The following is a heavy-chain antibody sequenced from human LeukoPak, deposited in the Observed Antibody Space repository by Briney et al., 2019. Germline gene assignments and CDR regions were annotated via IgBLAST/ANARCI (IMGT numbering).Heavy chain of an antibody. CDR3: ARDIYSSNSFDR. CDR2: IKQDGSEK. Sequence: PGGSLRLSCAASGFTFSNYWMTWVRQAPGKGLEWVANIKQDGSEKYYVDSVKGRFTISRGNAKNSLYLQMNSLRVEDTAVYYCARDIYSSNSFDRWGQGTLVTVSS. CDR1: GFTFSNYW. J-gene: IGHJ5*02. V-gene: IGHV3-7*01. D-gene: IGHD6-13*01.